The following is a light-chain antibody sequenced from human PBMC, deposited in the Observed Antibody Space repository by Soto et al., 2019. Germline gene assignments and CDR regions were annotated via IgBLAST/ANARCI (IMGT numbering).Light chain of an antibody. CDR3: SSYTSSSTPHVV. V-gene: IGLV2-14*03. CDR1: SSNVGGYNY. CDR2: DVS. Sequence: QSALTQPASVSGSPGQSITISCTGTSSNVGGYNYVSWYQHHPGKAPKLMIYDVSNRPSGVSDRFSGSKSGNTASLTISGLQAEAEDDYDCSSYTSSSTPHVVFGGGTKLTVL. J-gene: IGLJ2*01.